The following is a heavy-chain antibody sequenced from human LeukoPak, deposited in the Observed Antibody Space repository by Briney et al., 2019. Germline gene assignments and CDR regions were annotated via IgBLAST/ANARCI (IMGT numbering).Heavy chain of an antibody. CDR2: ITGSGDYT. Sequence: GGSLRLSCAASGFTVSSNYMNWVRQAPGKGLEWVSGITGSGDYTYYIDSVQGRFTISRDNSKNMLFLQMNSLRAEDTAVYYCARGVMAARLYYFDYWGRGILVTVSS. CDR1: GFTVSSNY. D-gene: IGHD2-21*01. CDR3: ARGVMAARLYYFDY. V-gene: IGHV3-23*01. J-gene: IGHJ4*02.